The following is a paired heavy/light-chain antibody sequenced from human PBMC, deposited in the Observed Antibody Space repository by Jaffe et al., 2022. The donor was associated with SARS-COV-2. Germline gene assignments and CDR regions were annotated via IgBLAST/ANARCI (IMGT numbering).Heavy chain of an antibody. CDR1: GFTFRNYT. Sequence: EGQLVESGGGLVRPGGSLRLSCAASGFTFRNYTMSWVRQAPGKGLEWVSAIRGAGDSTYYADSVKGRFTISRDNSKKTLYLQMNSLRAGDTAVYFCATLLRLREIVPADGPMDVWGKGTTVTVSS. J-gene: IGHJ6*03. CDR2: IRGAGDST. CDR3: ATLLRLREIVPADGPMDV. V-gene: IGHV3-23*04. D-gene: IGHD1-26*01.
Light chain of an antibody. V-gene: IGKV2-30*01. J-gene: IGKJ2*01. Sequence: VMTQSPLSLAVTLGQPASISCRSSQSLVYSDGNTYLNWFQQRPGQSPRRLIYQVSNRDSGVPDRFSGSGSGTDFTLKISRVEAEDAGVYYCMQGKQGFTFGQGTKLEIK. CDR2: QVS. CDR1: QSLVYSDGNTY. CDR3: MQGKQGFT.